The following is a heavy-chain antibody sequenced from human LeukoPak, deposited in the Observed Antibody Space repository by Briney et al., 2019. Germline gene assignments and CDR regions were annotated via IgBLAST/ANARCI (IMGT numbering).Heavy chain of an antibody. CDR2: ISSGSRYI. D-gene: IGHD6-19*01. Sequence: PGGSLRLSCAASGFTFSDYYMSWIRQAPGKGLEWVSYISSGSRYIDYADSVEGRFTISRDNAKNSVYLQMTSLRAEDTAVYYCATIPVAAQRDWFDPWGQGTLVTVSS. J-gene: IGHJ5*02. CDR1: GFTFSDYY. V-gene: IGHV3-11*03. CDR3: ATIPVAAQRDWFDP.